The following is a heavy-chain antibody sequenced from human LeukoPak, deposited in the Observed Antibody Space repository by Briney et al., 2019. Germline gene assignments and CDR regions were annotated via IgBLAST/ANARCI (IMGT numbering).Heavy chain of an antibody. V-gene: IGHV1-69*13. CDR2: IIPIFGTA. Sequence: GASVKVSCKASGGTFSSYAISWVRQAPGQGLEWMGGIIPIFGTANYAQKFQGRVTITADESTSTAYMELSSLRSEDTAVYYCAREHYYDSSGLGAFDIWGQGTMVTVSS. CDR3: AREHYYDSSGLGAFDI. D-gene: IGHD3-22*01. J-gene: IGHJ3*02. CDR1: GGTFSSYA.